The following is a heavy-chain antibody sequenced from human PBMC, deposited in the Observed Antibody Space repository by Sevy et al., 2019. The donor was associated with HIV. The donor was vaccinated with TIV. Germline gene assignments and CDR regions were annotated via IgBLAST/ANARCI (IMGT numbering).Heavy chain of an antibody. CDR2: IYYSGST. D-gene: IGHD6-13*01. J-gene: IGHJ5*02. CDR3: ARDQDSSSWGWFDP. CDR1: GGSISSYY. Sequence: SETLSLTCTVSGGSISSYYWSWIRQPPGKGLEWIGYIYYSGSTNYNPSLKSRVTISVDTSKNQFSLKLSSGTAADTAVYYCARDQDSSSWGWFDPWGQGTLVTVSS. V-gene: IGHV4-59*01.